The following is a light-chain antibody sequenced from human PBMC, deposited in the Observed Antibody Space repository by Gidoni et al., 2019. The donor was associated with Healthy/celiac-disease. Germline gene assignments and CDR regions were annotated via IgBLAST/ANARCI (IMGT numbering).Light chain of an antibody. CDR3: QQYSSSPQIT. CDR2: GAS. J-gene: IGKJ5*01. CDR1: QSVSSSY. V-gene: IGKV3-20*01. Sequence: EIVLTHSPGTLSLSPGERATLSCRASQSVSSSYLAWYQQKPGQAPRLLIDGASSRATGIPDRFSGSGSGTDFTLTISRLEPEDFAVYYCQQYSSSPQITFGQGTRLEIK.